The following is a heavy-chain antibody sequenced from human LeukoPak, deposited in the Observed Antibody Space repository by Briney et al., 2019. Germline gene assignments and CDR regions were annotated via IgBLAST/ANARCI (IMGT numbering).Heavy chain of an antibody. V-gene: IGHV1-2*06. CDR1: GYTFTGYY. D-gene: IGHD3-22*01. CDR3: ARDRPYYYDSSPPPHAFDI. J-gene: IGHJ3*02. CDR2: INPNSGGT. Sequence: ASVKVSCKASGYTFTGYYMHWVRQAPGQGLEWMGRINPNSGGTNYAQKFQGRVTITADESTSTAYMGLSSLRSEDTAVYYCARDRPYYYDSSPPPHAFDIWGQGTMVTVSS.